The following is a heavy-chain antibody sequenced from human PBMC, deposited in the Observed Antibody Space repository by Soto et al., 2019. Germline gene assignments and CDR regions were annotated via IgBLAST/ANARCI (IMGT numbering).Heavy chain of an antibody. D-gene: IGHD6-6*01. CDR1: GFTFSNFG. Sequence: QVKLVESGGGVVQPGRSLRLSCAASGFTFSNFGMHWVRQAPGKGLEWVAVIWFDGGDKHYVDSVEGRFTISRDNSKNTVYPQMTSLRPEDTAVYYCARDRYTTSSYGMDVWGQGTTVTVSS. J-gene: IGHJ6*02. V-gene: IGHV3-33*01. CDR2: IWFDGGDK. CDR3: ARDRYTTSSYGMDV.